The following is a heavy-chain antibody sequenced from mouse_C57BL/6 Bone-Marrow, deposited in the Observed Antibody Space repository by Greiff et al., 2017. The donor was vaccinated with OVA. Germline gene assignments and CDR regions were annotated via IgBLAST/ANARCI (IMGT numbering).Heavy chain of an antibody. CDR3: ARDYDGYYGFAY. D-gene: IGHD2-3*01. CDR1: GFTFSSYA. CDR2: ISDGGSYT. J-gene: IGHJ3*01. Sequence: EVKVVESGGGLVKPGGSLKLSCAASGFTFSSYAMSWVRQTPEKRLEWVATISDGGSYTYYPDNVKGRFTISRDTAKNNLYLQMSHLKSEDTAKYYCARDYDGYYGFAYWGQGTLVTVSA. V-gene: IGHV5-4*01.